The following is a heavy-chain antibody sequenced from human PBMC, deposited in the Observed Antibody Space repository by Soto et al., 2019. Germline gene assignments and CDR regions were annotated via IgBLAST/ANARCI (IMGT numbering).Heavy chain of an antibody. J-gene: IGHJ4*02. CDR1: GFTVSNSY. Sequence: GGSLRLSCAASGFTVSNSYMSWVRQAPGKGLEWVSAIYSGGSTYYADSVKGRFTISRDNSRNTLYLQMNSLRAEDAAVYFCARCDGSATYCFFFAYWGQGNPVTVS. D-gene: IGHD3-10*01. CDR3: ARCDGSATYCFFFAY. V-gene: IGHV3-66*01. CDR2: IYSGGST.